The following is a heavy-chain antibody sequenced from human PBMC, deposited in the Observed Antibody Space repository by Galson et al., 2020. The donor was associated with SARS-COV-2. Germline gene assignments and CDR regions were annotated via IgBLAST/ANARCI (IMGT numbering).Heavy chain of an antibody. J-gene: IGHJ5*02. CDR1: GGSISSGSYY. Sequence: SQTLSLTCTVSGGSISSGSYYWSWIRQPAGKGLEWIGRIYTSGSTNYNPSLKSRVTISVDTSKNQFSLKLSSVTAADTAVYYCARDLSGYSSGWGDWFDPWGQGTLVTVSS. D-gene: IGHD6-19*01. V-gene: IGHV4-61*02. CDR2: IYTSGST. CDR3: ARDLSGYSSGWGDWFDP.